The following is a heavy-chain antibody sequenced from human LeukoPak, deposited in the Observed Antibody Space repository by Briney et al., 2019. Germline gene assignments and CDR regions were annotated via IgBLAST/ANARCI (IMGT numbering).Heavy chain of an antibody. CDR1: GGTFSSYA. CDR2: IIPIFGTA. V-gene: IGHV1-69*01. J-gene: IGHJ6*03. CDR3: ASPQYYDFWSGYYPKDYYYYMDV. D-gene: IGHD3-3*01. Sequence: SVKVSCKASGGTFSSYAISWVRQAPGQGLEWMGGIIPIFGTANYAQKFQGRVTITADESTSTAYMELSSLRSEDTAVYYCASPQYYDFWSGYYPKDYYYYMDVWGKGTTVTVSS.